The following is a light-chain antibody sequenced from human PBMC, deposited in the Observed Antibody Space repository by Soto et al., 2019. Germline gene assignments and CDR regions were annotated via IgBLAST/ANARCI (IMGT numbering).Light chain of an antibody. CDR3: QQRSNWPRT. Sequence: EIVLTQSPATPSLSPGERATLSCRASQSVSSYLAWYQKKPGQAPRLLIYDASNRATGIPARFSGSGSGTDFTLTISRLEPEDLAVYYCQQRSNWPRTFGQGTKVDI. CDR2: DAS. J-gene: IGKJ1*01. V-gene: IGKV3-11*01. CDR1: QSVSSY.